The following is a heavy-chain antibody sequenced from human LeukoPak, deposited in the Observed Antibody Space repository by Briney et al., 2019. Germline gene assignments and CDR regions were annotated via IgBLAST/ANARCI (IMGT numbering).Heavy chain of an antibody. Sequence: ASVTVSFTASGGTFSSYAISWVRQAPGQGLEWMGGIIPIFGTANYAQKFQGRVTITADESTSTAYMELSSLRSEDTAVYYCARDLGLELPYYFDYWGQGTLVTVSS. V-gene: IGHV1-69*13. D-gene: IGHD1-7*01. CDR2: IIPIFGTA. CDR3: ARDLGLELPYYFDY. CDR1: GGTFSSYA. J-gene: IGHJ4*02.